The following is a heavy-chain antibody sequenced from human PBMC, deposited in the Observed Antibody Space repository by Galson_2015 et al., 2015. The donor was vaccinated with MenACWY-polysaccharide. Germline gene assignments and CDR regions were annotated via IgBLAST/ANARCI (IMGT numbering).Heavy chain of an antibody. D-gene: IGHD3-22*01. Sequence: SVKVSCKASGYSFSSYDINWVRQTTGQGLEWMGWMNPNSGNTGYAQKFQGRVTMTRNTSISIAYMELSSLRSEDTAVYYCARGGKYYYDISGYLNWFDPWGQGTLVTVAS. V-gene: IGHV1-8*01. CDR2: MNPNSGNT. J-gene: IGHJ5*02. CDR1: GYSFSSYD. CDR3: ARGGKYYYDISGYLNWFDP.